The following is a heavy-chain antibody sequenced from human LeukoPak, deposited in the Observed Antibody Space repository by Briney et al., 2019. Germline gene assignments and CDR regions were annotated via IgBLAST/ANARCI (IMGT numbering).Heavy chain of an antibody. Sequence: PSETLSLTCTVSGGSISSSSYYWGWIRQPPGKGLEWIGSIYYSGSTYYNPSLKSRVTISVDTSKNQFSLKLSSVTAADTAVYYCAGRIQLWLDGIFDYWGQGTLVTVSS. V-gene: IGHV4-39*07. CDR3: AGRIQLWLDGIFDY. D-gene: IGHD5-18*01. J-gene: IGHJ4*02. CDR1: GGSISSSSYY. CDR2: IYYSGST.